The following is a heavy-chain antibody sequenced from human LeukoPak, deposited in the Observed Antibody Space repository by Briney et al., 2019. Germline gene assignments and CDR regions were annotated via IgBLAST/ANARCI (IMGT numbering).Heavy chain of an antibody. Sequence: ASVKVSCKTSGYTFTGYYMHWVRQAPGQGLEWMGWINPNSGDTNYAQKFQGRVSMTRDTSISTAYMELSGLRSDDTAVYYCARAVAADTEIDYWGQGTLVTVSS. D-gene: IGHD2-15*01. CDR3: ARAVAADTEIDY. V-gene: IGHV1-2*02. J-gene: IGHJ4*02. CDR2: INPNSGDT. CDR1: GYTFTGYY.